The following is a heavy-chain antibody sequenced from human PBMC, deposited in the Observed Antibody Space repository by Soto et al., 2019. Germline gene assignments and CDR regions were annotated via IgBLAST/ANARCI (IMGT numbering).Heavy chain of an antibody. D-gene: IGHD2-15*01. Sequence: SETLSLTCTVSGGSIYRSGYYWGWIRQPPGRGLEWIGNIDYNGVTYSNPSLKSRVTISRDTSKNQFSLKLTSVTAADTALYYCGKVLVGATGHTDSDSWGPGTLVTVSA. V-gene: IGHV4-39*01. CDR3: GKVLVGATGHTDSDS. J-gene: IGHJ4*02. CDR2: IDYNGVT. CDR1: GGSIYRSGYY.